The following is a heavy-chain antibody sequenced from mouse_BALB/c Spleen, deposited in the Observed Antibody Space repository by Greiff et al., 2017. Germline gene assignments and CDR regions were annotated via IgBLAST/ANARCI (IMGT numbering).Heavy chain of an antibody. D-gene: IGHD4-1*01. CDR2: ISSGGSYT. CDR1: GFTFSSYG. Sequence: EVKLMESGGELVKPGGSLKLSCAASGFTFSSYGMSWVRQTPDKRLEWVATISSGGSYTYYPDSVKGRFTISRDNAKNTLYLQMSSLKSEDTAMYYCARQWDYSYYYAMDYWGQGTSVTVSS. J-gene: IGHJ4*01. V-gene: IGHV5-6*01. CDR3: ARQWDYSYYYAMDY.